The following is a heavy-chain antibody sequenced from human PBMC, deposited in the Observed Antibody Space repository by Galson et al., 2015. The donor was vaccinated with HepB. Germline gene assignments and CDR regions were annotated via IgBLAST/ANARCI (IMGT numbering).Heavy chain of an antibody. J-gene: IGHJ5*02. CDR2: IRSKANNYAT. CDR1: GFTFSGSA. V-gene: IGHV3-73*01. D-gene: IGHD3-22*01. CDR3: TRRSTDDSSGYYVS. Sequence: SLRLSCAASGFTFSGSAVHWVRQASGKGLEWVGRIRSKANNYATAYGAPVKGRFTISRDDSKNTAYLQMNSLQTEDTAVYYCTRRSTDDSSGYYVSWGKGIVVTVSS.